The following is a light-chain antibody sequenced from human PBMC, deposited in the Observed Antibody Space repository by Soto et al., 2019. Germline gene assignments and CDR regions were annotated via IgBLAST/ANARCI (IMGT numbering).Light chain of an antibody. CDR2: DAS. Sequence: EIVLTQSPATLSLSPGERATLSFRASQSVSSYLAWYQQKPGQAPRLLIYDASNRATGIPARFSGSGFGTDFTLTISSLEPEDFAVYYCQQRSNWITFGQGTRLEI. CDR1: QSVSSY. J-gene: IGKJ5*01. CDR3: QQRSNWIT. V-gene: IGKV3-11*01.